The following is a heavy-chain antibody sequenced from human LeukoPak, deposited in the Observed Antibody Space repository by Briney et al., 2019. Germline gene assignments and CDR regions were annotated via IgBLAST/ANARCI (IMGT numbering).Heavy chain of an antibody. J-gene: IGHJ4*02. V-gene: IGHV3-30*18. Sequence: PGGSLRLSCAASGFTFSSYGMHWVRQAPGKGLEWVAVISYDGSNKYFADSVKGRFTISRDNSKNTLYLQMNSLRAEDTAVYYCSKEKTYFDSSGYPVYWGQGTLVTVSS. CDR3: SKEKTYFDSSGYPVY. D-gene: IGHD3-22*01. CDR1: GFTFSSYG. CDR2: ISYDGSNK.